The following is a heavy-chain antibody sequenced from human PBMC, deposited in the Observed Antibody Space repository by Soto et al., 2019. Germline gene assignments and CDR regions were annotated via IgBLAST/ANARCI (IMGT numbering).Heavy chain of an antibody. CDR3: AMVDNYVTPTPQDV. D-gene: IGHD3-16*01. V-gene: IGHV1-18*01. CDR2: IRPYSGST. Sequence: QVQLVQSGAEVRKPGSSVKVSCKASGYIFVNYGIAWVREAPGQGFEWMGWIRPYSGSTHYASKVQGRLTMTTNTATLTAYMDLRSLTSDDTAVYYCAMVDNYVTPTPQDVWGQGTTVTVSS. J-gene: IGHJ6*02. CDR1: GYIFVNYG.